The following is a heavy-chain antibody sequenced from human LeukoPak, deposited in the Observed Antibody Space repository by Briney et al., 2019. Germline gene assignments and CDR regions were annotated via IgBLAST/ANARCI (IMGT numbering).Heavy chain of an antibody. Sequence: SVKVSCKASGGTFSSYAISWVRQAPGQGLEWMGGIIPIFGTANYAQKFQGRVTITADESTSTAYMELSSLRSEDTAVYYCAGHRHGLSGYDDSWGQGTLVTVSS. CDR1: GGTFSSYA. V-gene: IGHV1-69*13. D-gene: IGHD5-12*01. CDR2: IIPIFGTA. J-gene: IGHJ1*01. CDR3: AGHRHGLSGYDDS.